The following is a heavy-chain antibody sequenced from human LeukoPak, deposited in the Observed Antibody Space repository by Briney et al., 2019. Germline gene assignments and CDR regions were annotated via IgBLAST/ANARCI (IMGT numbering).Heavy chain of an antibody. CDR1: GGSFSGYY. V-gene: IGHV4-34*01. Sequence: SDTLSLTCAVYGGSFSGYYWSWIRQPPGKGLEWIGEINHSGSTNYNPSLKSRVTISVDTSKNQFSLKLRSVTAADTAVYYCARDYGDYSRTPIDYWGQGTLVTVSS. D-gene: IGHD4-17*01. J-gene: IGHJ4*02. CDR2: INHSGST. CDR3: ARDYGDYSRTPIDY.